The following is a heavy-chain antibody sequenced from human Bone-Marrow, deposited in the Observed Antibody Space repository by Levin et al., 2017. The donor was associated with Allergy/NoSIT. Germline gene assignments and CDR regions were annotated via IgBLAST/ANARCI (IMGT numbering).Heavy chain of an antibody. Sequence: PSETLSLTCTVSGASISGGTYYWSWIRQPAGKGLEWIGRIFRGGSTNYNPSLESRVTISVDTSKNQFSLKLKSVSAADTAVYYCARDALAGDPFMIDFWGQGTLVTVSS. CDR2: IFRGGST. J-gene: IGHJ4*02. CDR1: GASISGGTYY. V-gene: IGHV4-61*02. D-gene: IGHD6-19*01. CDR3: ARDALAGDPFMIDF.